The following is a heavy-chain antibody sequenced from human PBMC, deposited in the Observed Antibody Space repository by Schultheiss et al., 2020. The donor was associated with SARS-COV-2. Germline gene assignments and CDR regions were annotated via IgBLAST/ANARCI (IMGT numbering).Heavy chain of an antibody. CDR1: GYTFTGYY. V-gene: IGHV1-18*04. J-gene: IGHJ4*02. D-gene: IGHD3-22*01. CDR2: ISAYNGNT. Sequence: ASVKVSCKASGYTFTGYYMHWVRQAPGQGLEWMGWISAYNGNTNYAQKLQGRVTMTTDTSTSTAYMELRSLRSDDTAVYYCARGSYYDSSGSIPGNYWGQGTLVTVSS. CDR3: ARGSYYDSSGSIPGNY.